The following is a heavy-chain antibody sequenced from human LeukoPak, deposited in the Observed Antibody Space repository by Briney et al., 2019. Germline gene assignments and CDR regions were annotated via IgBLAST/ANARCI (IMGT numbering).Heavy chain of an antibody. J-gene: IGHJ4*02. V-gene: IGHV3-30-3*01. CDR3: ARDHRGTMVRGSPHFDY. CDR2: ISYDGSNK. D-gene: IGHD3-10*01. CDR1: GFTFSIYA. Sequence: GGSLRLSCAASGFTFSIYAMHWVRQAPGKGLEWVAVISYDGSNKYYADSVKGRFTISRDNSKNTLYLQMNSLRAEDTAVYYCARDHRGTMVRGSPHFDYWGQGTLVTVSS.